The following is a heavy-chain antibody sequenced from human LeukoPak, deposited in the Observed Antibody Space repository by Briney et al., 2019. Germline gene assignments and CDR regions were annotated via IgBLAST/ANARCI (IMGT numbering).Heavy chain of an antibody. CDR2: ISSSGSTI. J-gene: IGHJ4*02. CDR1: GFTFSSYQ. V-gene: IGHV3-48*03. CDR3: AREMATMNDY. Sequence: PGGALRLSCASSGFTFSSYQMKRVRQAPGKGLEWVSYISSSGSTIYYADSVKGRFNISRDNDENSLYVQMNSLRAEDTALYYCAREMATMNDYWGQGTLVTVSS. D-gene: IGHD5-24*01.